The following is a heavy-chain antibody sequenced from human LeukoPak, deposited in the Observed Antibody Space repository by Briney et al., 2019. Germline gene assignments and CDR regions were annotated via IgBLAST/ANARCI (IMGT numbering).Heavy chain of an antibody. CDR2: INWNGGST. J-gene: IGHJ4*02. Sequence: GGSLRLSCAASGFTFDDYGMSWVRQAPGKGLEWVSGINWNGGSTGYADSVKGRFTISRDNAKNSLYLQMNSLRAEDTALYYCARDQGSSLVVITRGFDYWGQGTLATVSS. D-gene: IGHD3-22*01. V-gene: IGHV3-20*04. CDR3: ARDQGSSLVVITRGFDY. CDR1: GFTFDDYG.